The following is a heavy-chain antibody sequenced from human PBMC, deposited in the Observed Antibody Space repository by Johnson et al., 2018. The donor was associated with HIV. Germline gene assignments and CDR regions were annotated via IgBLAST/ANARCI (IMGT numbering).Heavy chain of an antibody. CDR3: ARVRGYSYGAHAFDI. Sequence: QEQLVESGGGVVQPGRSLRLSCAASGFTFSSYGMHWVRQAPGKGLEWVAVISYDGSNKYYADSVKGRFTISRDNSKNTLYLQMNSLRVEDTAVYYCARVRGYSYGAHAFDIWGQGTMVTVSS. CDR1: GFTFSSYG. J-gene: IGHJ3*02. V-gene: IGHV3-30*03. CDR2: ISYDGSNK. D-gene: IGHD5-18*01.